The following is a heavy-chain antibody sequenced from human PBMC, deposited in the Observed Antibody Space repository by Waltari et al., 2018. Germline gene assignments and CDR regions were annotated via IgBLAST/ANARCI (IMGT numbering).Heavy chain of an antibody. Sequence: QVQLVQSGAEVKKPGSSVKVSCKASGGTFSSYAISWVRQAPGQGLEWMGGIIPIFGTAKYAQKCQGRVTITTEESTSTAYMELSSLRSEDTAVYYCARVSQHSSITMVQGVIRLGNYYGMDVWGQGTTVTVSS. CDR1: GGTFSSYA. CDR2: IIPIFGTA. D-gene: IGHD3-10*01. CDR3: ARVSQHSSITMVQGVIRLGNYYGMDV. J-gene: IGHJ6*02. V-gene: IGHV1-69*05.